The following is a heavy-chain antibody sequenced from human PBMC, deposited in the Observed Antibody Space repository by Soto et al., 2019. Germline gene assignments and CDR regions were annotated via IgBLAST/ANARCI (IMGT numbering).Heavy chain of an antibody. CDR1: GFTFSSYG. CDR2: SSATGAGR. J-gene: IGHJ5*01. V-gene: IGHV3-23*01. CDR3: AKDRRAGGNYGFYSDF. Sequence: EVQLLESGGGLVQPGGSLTLSCAASGFTFSSYGMTWVRQAPGKGLAWVSFSSATGAGRYYADSVKGRFTISRYNSKNTLYLQMSSLRADDTAVYYCAKDRRAGGNYGFYSDFWGHGALVIVSS. D-gene: IGHD1-7*01.